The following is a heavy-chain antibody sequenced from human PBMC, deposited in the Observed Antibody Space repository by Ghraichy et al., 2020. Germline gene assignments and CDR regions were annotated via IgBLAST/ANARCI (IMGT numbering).Heavy chain of an antibody. V-gene: IGHV3-23*01. CDR2: ISGSGGTS. Sequence: GGSLRLSCTASGFTFSSFAMNWVRQAPGKGLEWVSGISGSGGTSYYADSVKGRFTISRDNSRNILYLQVNSLRAEDTAVYYCAKSRGQQWLMSVWGQGTLVTVFS. CDR3: AKSRGQQWLMSV. J-gene: IGHJ4*02. D-gene: IGHD6-19*01. CDR1: GFTFSSFA.